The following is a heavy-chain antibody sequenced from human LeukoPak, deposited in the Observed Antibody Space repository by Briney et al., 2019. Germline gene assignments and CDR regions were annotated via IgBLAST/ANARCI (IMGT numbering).Heavy chain of an antibody. V-gene: IGHV4-31*03. CDR3: ARGGGPVFIVDNWFAP. CDR2: IHYSGNT. CDR1: GGSISSGGYSINSGDYY. Sequence: TSETLSLTCTVSGGSISSGGYSINSGDYYWSWIRQHPGKGLEGIGYIHYSGNTYYNPSLKSRVTISVDTSKKQFSLQLTSVTAADTAVYYCARGGGPVFIVDNWFAPWGQGSLVTVSS. D-gene: IGHD3/OR15-3a*01. J-gene: IGHJ5*02.